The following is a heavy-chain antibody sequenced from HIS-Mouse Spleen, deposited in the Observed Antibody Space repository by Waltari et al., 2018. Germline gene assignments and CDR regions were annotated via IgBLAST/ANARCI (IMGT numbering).Heavy chain of an antibody. J-gene: IGHJ4*02. V-gene: IGHV3-30*18. Sequence: QVQLVESGGGVVQPGSSLRLSCAASGFTFSSYGMHWVRQAPGKGLELVAVISYDGSNKYYADSVKGRFTISRDNSKNTLYLQMNSLRAEDTAVYYCAKDKHHAFDYWGQGTLVTVSS. CDR1: GFTFSSYG. CDR2: ISYDGSNK. CDR3: AKDKHHAFDY.